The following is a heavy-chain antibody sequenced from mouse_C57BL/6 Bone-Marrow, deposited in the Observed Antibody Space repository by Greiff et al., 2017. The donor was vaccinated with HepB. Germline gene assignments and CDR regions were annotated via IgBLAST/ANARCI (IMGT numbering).Heavy chain of an antibody. CDR1: GYAFSSSW. V-gene: IGHV1-82*01. CDR3: AIYYYGSSYCFAY. CDR2: LYPGDGDT. J-gene: IGHJ3*01. Sequence: VKLQESGPELVKPGASVKISCKASGYAFSSSWMNWVKQRPGKGLEWIGRLYPGDGDTNYNGKFKGKATLTADKSSSTAYLPLSSLTSEYSAVYFCAIYYYGSSYCFAYWGQGTLVTVSA. D-gene: IGHD1-1*01.